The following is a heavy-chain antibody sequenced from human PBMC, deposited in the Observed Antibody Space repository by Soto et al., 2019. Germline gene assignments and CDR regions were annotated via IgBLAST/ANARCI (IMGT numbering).Heavy chain of an antibody. D-gene: IGHD4-17*01. CDR2: IYPGDPDT. Sequence: GESLKFSCKGSGYRFTNYWIGWVRQTPGKGLEWMGIIYPGDPDTRYSPSFQGQVTISADKSINTAYLQWRSLKASDTAMYYCARQAVLAAFPYYFDSWGQGTLVTVSS. V-gene: IGHV5-51*01. CDR1: GYRFTNYW. J-gene: IGHJ4*02. CDR3: ARQAVLAAFPYYFDS.